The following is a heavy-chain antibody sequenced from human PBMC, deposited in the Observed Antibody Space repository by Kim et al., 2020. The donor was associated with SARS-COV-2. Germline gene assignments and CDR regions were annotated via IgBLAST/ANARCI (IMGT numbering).Heavy chain of an antibody. J-gene: IGHJ2*01. CDR2: ISSSSSTI. D-gene: IGHD3-16*01. V-gene: IGHV3-48*02. CDR1: GFTFSSYS. Sequence: GGSLRLSCAASGFTFSSYSMNWVRQAPGKGLEWVSYISSSSSTIYYADSVKGRFTISRDNAKNSLYLQMNSLRDEDTAVYYCARENVRGGVVPYWYFDLWGRGTLVTVSS. CDR3: ARENVRGGVVPYWYFDL.